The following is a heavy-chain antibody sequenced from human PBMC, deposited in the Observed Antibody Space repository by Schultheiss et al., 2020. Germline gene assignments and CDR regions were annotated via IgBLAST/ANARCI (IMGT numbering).Heavy chain of an antibody. J-gene: IGHJ6*02. CDR3: ALLRGYCSSTSCWANYYYYGMDV. Sequence: GGSLRLSCAASGFTFSSYAMHWVRQAPGKGLEWVAVISYDGSNKYYADSVKGRFTISRDNSKNTLYLQMNSLRAEDTAVYYCALLRGYCSSTSCWANYYYYGMDVWGQGTTVTVSS. CDR2: ISYDGSNK. D-gene: IGHD2-2*01. V-gene: IGHV3-30-3*01. CDR1: GFTFSSYA.